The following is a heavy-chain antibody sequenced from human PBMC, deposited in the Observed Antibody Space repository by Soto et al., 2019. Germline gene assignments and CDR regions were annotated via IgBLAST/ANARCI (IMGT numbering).Heavy chain of an antibody. D-gene: IGHD3-9*01. CDR3: ARQERYYDILTGYYRGKWFDP. J-gene: IGHJ5*02. CDR2: IDPSDSYT. CDR1: GYSFTSYW. V-gene: IGHV5-10-1*01. Sequence: PGESLKISCKGSGYSFTSYWISWVRQMPGKGLEWMGWIDPSDSYTTYSPSFQGHVTISAAKSLNTAYLQWSSLKASDTAMYYCARQERYYDILTGYYRGKWFDPWGQGTLVTVSS.